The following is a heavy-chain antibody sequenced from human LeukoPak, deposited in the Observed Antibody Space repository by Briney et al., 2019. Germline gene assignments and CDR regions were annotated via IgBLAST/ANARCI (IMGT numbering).Heavy chain of an antibody. D-gene: IGHD6-6*01. CDR3: ARVSSSSYYYYGMDV. CDR2: IYSGGST. J-gene: IGHJ6*02. V-gene: IGHV3-66*02. Sequence: GGSLRLSCAASGFTVSSNCMTWVRQASGKGLEWVSVIYSGGSTYYADSVKGRFTISRDNSKNTLYLQMNSLRAEDTAVYYCARVSSSSYYYYGMDVWGQGTTVTVSS. CDR1: GFTVSSNC.